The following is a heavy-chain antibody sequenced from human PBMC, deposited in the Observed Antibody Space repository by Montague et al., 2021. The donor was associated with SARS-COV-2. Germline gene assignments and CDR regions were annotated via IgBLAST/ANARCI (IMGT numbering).Heavy chain of an antibody. J-gene: IGHJ5*02. Sequence: SETLSLTCSVSGGSISSYYWSWIRQSPGKGLEWIGYIFHNGITDXNPSLKSRVTISVDMSKNQFSLQLNSVTAADSAVYYCARTEYNWNDWFDPWGQGTLVTVSS. CDR3: ARTEYNWNDWFDP. CDR1: GGSISSYY. V-gene: IGHV4-59*13. D-gene: IGHD1-20*01. CDR2: IFHNGIT.